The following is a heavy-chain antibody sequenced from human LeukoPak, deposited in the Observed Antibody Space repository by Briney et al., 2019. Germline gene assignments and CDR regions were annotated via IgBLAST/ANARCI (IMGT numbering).Heavy chain of an antibody. D-gene: IGHD4-11*01. CDR1: GGSISSSSYY. V-gene: IGHV4-39*07. J-gene: IGHJ4*02. Sequence: SQTLSLTCTFSGGSISSSSYYWGWIRQPRGKGLEWIGSIYYSGSTYYNPSLKSRVTISVDKSKNQFSLRLSSVTAADTAVYYCTSGNDYSNYYFDYWGQGTLVTVSS. CDR2: IYYSGST. CDR3: TSGNDYSNYYFDY.